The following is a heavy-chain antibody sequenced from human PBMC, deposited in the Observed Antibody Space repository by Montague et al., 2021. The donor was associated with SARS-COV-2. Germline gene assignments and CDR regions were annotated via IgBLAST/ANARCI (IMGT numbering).Heavy chain of an antibody. CDR1: GDSVSSNIAA. D-gene: IGHD1-14*01. J-gene: IGHJ4*02. CDR2: TYYRSKWYN. Sequence: CAISGDSVSSNIAAWNWIRQSPSRGLEWLGRTYYRSKWYNDYAVSVRSRITISPDTSKNQFSLQLNSVTPEDTAVYYCTQERGPGRTTWHYFDYGGQGTLVPVSS. CDR3: TQERGPGRTTWHYFDY. V-gene: IGHV6-1*01.